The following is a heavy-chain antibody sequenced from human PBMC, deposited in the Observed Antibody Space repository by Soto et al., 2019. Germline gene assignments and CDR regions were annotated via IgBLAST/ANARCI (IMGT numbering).Heavy chain of an antibody. J-gene: IGHJ6*02. CDR1: GFTFSDYY. V-gene: IGHV3-11*06. CDR3: ARRAGDHYYYCMDV. Sequence: GSLRLPCAASGFTFSDYYMSWIRQAPGKGREWVSYFSSSSSYTNYADSVKGRFTISRDNAENSLYLQMNSLRAEDTAVYYCARRAGDHYYYCMDVWGQGTTVTVSS. CDR2: FSSSSSYT. D-gene: IGHD2-21*01.